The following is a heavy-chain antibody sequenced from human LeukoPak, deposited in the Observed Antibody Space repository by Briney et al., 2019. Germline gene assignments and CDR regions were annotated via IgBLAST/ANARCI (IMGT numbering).Heavy chain of an antibody. J-gene: IGHJ4*02. CDR1: GFRFSSYD. V-gene: IGHV3-30*02. D-gene: IGHD6-19*01. CDR2: IESDGTKE. Sequence: GGSLRLSCAASGFRFSSYDIHWVCQAPGKGLEWVTFIESDGTKEYYAYSVKGRFTISRDNSKNTVYVQMNTLRAEDTAVYYCAKEGSGWYYLDYWGQGTVVTVSS. CDR3: AKEGSGWYYLDY.